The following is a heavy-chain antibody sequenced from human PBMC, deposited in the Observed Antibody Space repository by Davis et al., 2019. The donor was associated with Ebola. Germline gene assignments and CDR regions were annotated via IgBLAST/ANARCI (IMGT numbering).Heavy chain of an antibody. J-gene: IGHJ4*02. CDR3: ARGLWDSYGSGLPKYFDI. V-gene: IGHV1-46*01. CDR1: GYTFTSYY. D-gene: IGHD3-10*01. CDR2: INPSGGST. Sequence: ASVKVSCKASGYTFTSYYMHWVRQAPGQGLEWMGIINPSGGSTSYAQKFQGRVTMTRDTSTSTVYMELSSLRPEDTAVYYCARGLWDSYGSGLPKYFDIWGQGTSVTVAS.